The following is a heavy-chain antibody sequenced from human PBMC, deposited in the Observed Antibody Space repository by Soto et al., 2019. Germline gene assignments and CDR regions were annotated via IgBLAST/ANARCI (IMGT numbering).Heavy chain of an antibody. V-gene: IGHV2-5*02. D-gene: IGHD2-21*02. Sequence: QVTLKESGPTLVKPTQTLTLTCTVSGLSLRTTGVGVGWVRQPPGKALEWLALLYWDDDKRYSPSLRSRLTIAKDIAEKQVVLTTTTMDTVDTATYYCVQSRCGGDCLEIYSAHAYNGLDVWGQGTTVTVSS. CDR3: VQSRCGGDCLEIYSAHAYNGLDV. CDR1: GLSLRTTGVG. CDR2: LYWDDDK. J-gene: IGHJ6*02.